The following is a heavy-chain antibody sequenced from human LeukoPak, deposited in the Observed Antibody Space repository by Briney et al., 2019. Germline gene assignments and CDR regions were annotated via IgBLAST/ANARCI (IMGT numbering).Heavy chain of an antibody. CDR1: RFTFSSYW. CDR2: IKQDGSEK. V-gene: IGHV3-7*03. Sequence: GGSLRLSCTASRFTFSSYWMSWVRQAPGKGLEWVANIKQDGSEKYYVDSVKGRFTISRDNAKNSLYLQMNSLRAEDTAVYYCARKDGDYGYYYCYGMDVWGRGTTVTVSS. J-gene: IGHJ6*04. D-gene: IGHD4-17*01. CDR3: ARKDGDYGYYYCYGMDV.